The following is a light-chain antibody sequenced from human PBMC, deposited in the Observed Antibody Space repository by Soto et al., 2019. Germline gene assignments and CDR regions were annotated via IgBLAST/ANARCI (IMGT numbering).Light chain of an antibody. CDR3: SSYTSSSTPYV. J-gene: IGLJ1*01. CDR1: NSDVGGYNY. Sequence: QSVLTQPASVSGSPGQSITISCTGTNSDVGGYNYVSWYQQHPVKAPKLMIYDVTNRPSGVSDRFSGSKSGNTASLTISGLQAEDEADYYCSSYTSSSTPYVFGTGTKAPS. CDR2: DVT. V-gene: IGLV2-14*01.